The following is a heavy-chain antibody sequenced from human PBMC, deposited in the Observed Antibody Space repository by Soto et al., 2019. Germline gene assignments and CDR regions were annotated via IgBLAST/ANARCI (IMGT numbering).Heavy chain of an antibody. CDR2: VYYSGST. J-gene: IGHJ4*02. CDR3: GRLEGLATISYYFDY. Sequence: SVTLSLTCTVAGASVSSSSYYWGWVRQPPGKGLEWIGSVYYSGSTYYNPSLESRVTISVDKSKNQFSLKLMSLSAADTAVYYCGRLEGLATISYYFDYWGQGALVTVSS. CDR1: GASVSSSSYY. V-gene: IGHV4-39*01. D-gene: IGHD3-9*01.